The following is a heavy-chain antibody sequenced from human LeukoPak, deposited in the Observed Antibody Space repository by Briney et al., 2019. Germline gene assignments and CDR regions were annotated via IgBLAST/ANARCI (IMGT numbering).Heavy chain of an antibody. J-gene: IGHJ4*02. CDR1: GYTFTSYG. Sequence: ASVEVSCKASGYTFTSYGISWVRQAPGQGLEWMGWISAYNGNTNYAQKLQGRVTMTTDTSTSTAYMELRSLRPDDTAVYYCARDAYSSRANDYWGQGTLVTVSS. V-gene: IGHV1-18*01. D-gene: IGHD6-13*01. CDR2: ISAYNGNT. CDR3: ARDAYSSRANDY.